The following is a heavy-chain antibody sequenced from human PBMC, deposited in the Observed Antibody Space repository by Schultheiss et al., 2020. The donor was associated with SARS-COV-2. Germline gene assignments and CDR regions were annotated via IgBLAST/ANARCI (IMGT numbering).Heavy chain of an antibody. CDR1: GFTFSNAW. CDR3: AKRVVAATLDY. V-gene: IGHV3-30*18. CDR2: ISYDGSNK. Sequence: GGSLRLSCAASGFTFSNAWMSWVRQAPGKGLEWVAVISYDGSNKYYADSVKGRFTISRDNSKNTLYLQMNTLRAEDTAVYYCAKRVVAATLDYWGQGTLVTVSS. D-gene: IGHD2-15*01. J-gene: IGHJ4*02.